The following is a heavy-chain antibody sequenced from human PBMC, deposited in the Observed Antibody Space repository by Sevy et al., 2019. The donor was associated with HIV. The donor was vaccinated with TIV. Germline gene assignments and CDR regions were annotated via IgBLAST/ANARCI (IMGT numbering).Heavy chain of an antibody. CDR3: AKGDASYYGMDV. V-gene: IGHV3-23*01. Sequence: GWSLRLSCAASGFTFSTYVMNWVRQAPGKGLEWVSGISGSGGSTYYADSVKGRFTISRDKSKKALYLQMNSLRAEDTAVYYCAKGDASYYGMDVWGQGTTVTVSS. J-gene: IGHJ6*02. CDR1: GFTFSTYV. CDR2: ISGSGGST. D-gene: IGHD1-26*01.